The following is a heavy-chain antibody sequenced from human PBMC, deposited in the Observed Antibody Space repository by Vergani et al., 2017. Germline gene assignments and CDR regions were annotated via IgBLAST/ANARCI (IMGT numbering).Heavy chain of an antibody. J-gene: IGHJ4*02. CDR1: GHTFTSYA. CDR2: INAGNGNT. V-gene: IGHV1-3*01. D-gene: IGHD1-26*01. Sequence: QVQLVQSGAEVKKPGASVKVSCKASGHTFTSYAMHWVRQAPGQRPEWMGWINAGNGNTKYSQKFQGRVTITRDTAASTAYMELSRLRSEDTAVYYCAREATGSYGGGFDYWGQGTLVTVSS. CDR3: AREATGSYGGGFDY.